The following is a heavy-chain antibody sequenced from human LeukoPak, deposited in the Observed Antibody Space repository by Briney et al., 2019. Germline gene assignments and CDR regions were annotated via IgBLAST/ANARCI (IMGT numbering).Heavy chain of an antibody. V-gene: IGHV3-7*01. CDR3: ARPLTGTTIFYDY. J-gene: IGHJ4*02. CDR2: IKQDGSEK. CDR1: GFTFSSYW. Sequence: GGSLRLSCAASGFTFSSYWMSWARRAPGKGREGVPNIKQDGSEKYYVDSVKGRFTISRDNAKNSLYLQMNSLRAEDTAVYYCARPLTGTTIFYDYWGQGTLVTVSS. D-gene: IGHD1-7*01.